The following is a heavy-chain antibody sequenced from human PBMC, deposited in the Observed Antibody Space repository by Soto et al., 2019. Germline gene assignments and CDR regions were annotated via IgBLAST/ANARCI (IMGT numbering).Heavy chain of an antibody. J-gene: IGHJ5*02. Sequence: QLQLQESGPGLVKPSETLSLTCSVSGGSISISSYYWGWVRQPPGKGLEWIASMYYSGGTYYNPSLKSRATISVDKSKNQFSLKLTSATAADTAVXXXARLDRFLXYFNHWGQGTLVTVSS. CDR2: MYYSGGT. D-gene: IGHD3-3*01. CDR3: ARLDRFLXYFNH. CDR1: GGSISISSYY. V-gene: IGHV4-39*01.